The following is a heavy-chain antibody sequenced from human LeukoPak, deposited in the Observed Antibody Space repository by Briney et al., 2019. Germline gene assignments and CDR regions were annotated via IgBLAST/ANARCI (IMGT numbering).Heavy chain of an antibody. CDR2: IRYDGSNK. Sequence: RPGGSLRLSCAASGFTFSSYGMHWVRQAPGKGLEWVAFIRYDGSNKYYADSVKGRFTISRDNSKNTLYLQMNSLRAEDTAVYYCAKSITHGTYYYYGMDVWGQGTTVTVSS. D-gene: IGHD1-14*01. CDR1: GFTFSSYG. CDR3: AKSITHGTYYYYGMDV. J-gene: IGHJ6*02. V-gene: IGHV3-30*02.